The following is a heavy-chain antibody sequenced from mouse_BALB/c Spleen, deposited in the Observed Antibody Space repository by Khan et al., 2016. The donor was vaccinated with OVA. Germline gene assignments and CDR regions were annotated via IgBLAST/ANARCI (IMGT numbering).Heavy chain of an antibody. J-gene: IGHJ3*01. CDR1: GYTFSSYW. D-gene: IGHD1-1*01. CDR2: ILPGSGNN. V-gene: IGHV1-9*01. CDR3: ARGNYYGSTSWFGY. Sequence: QIQLVQSGAELMKPGASVKISCKASGYTFSSYWIEWVKQRPGHGLEWMGEILPGSGNNNFNEKFRGKATFAADISSNTAYMQLSSLTSEDSAVYYCARGNYYGSTSWFGYWGQGTLVTVSA.